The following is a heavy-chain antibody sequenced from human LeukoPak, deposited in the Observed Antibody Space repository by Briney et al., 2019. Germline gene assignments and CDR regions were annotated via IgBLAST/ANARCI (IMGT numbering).Heavy chain of an antibody. CDR2: IYYSEST. CDR3: ARDNKGQREAFDI. CDR1: GGSIRSYY. Sequence: SDTLSLTCTVSGGSIRSYYWSWIRQPPGKGLVWVGYIYYSESTNYNPYLKSRVTISVDTSRNQFPLKLSSVTAADTAVYYCARDNKGQREAFDIWGQGTMVTVSS. J-gene: IGHJ3*02. D-gene: IGHD2/OR15-2a*01. V-gene: IGHV4-59*01.